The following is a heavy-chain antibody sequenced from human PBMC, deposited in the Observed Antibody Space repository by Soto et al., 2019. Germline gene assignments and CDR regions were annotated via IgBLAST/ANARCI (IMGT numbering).Heavy chain of an antibody. CDR1: GLTFSSYG. J-gene: IGHJ6*02. Sequence: GGSLRLSCAASGLTFSSYGRRWVRQAPGKGLEWVAVIWYDGSNKYYADSVKGRFTISRDNSKNTLYLQMNSLRAEDTAVYYCAKDAPPYDFWSGYYYYGMDVWGQGTTVTVSS. CDR2: IWYDGSNK. CDR3: AKDAPPYDFWSGYYYYGMDV. V-gene: IGHV3-33*06. D-gene: IGHD3-3*01.